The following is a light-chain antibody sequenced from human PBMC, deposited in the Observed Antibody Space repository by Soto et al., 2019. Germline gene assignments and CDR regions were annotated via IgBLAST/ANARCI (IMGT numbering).Light chain of an antibody. J-gene: IGKJ1*01. V-gene: IGKV3-20*01. CDR3: QQYGSSPPT. CDR1: QSVSSSY. Sequence: EIVLTQSPGTLSLSPGERATLSCRASQSVSSSYLAWYQQNPGQAPRLLIYGASSSATGIPDRFSGSGSGTNFTLTTSRLEPEDFAVYYCQQYGSSPPTFGQGTKVDLK. CDR2: GAS.